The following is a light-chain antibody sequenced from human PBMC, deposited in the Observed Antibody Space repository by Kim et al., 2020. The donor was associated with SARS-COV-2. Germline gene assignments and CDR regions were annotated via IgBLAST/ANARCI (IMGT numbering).Light chain of an antibody. CDR2: KDS. Sequence: SYELTQPSSVSLSPGQTARITCSGDVLAKRYPRWFQQKPGQAPLLVIYKDSKRPSGIPERFSGSSSGTTVTLTISGAQVEDEADYYCYSAADNNWLFGGGTQLTVL. V-gene: IGLV3-27*01. CDR3: YSAADNNWL. J-gene: IGLJ3*02. CDR1: VLAKRY.